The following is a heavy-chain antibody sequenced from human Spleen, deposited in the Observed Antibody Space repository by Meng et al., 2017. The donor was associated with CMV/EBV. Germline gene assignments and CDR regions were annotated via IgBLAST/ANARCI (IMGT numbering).Heavy chain of an antibody. V-gene: IGHV1-2*02. CDR3: ARGVVKHDAFDI. Sequence: ASVKVSCKASGYTFTGYYMHWVRQAPGQGLEWMGWINPDSGGTNYAQKFQGRVTMTWDTSITTAYMELRRLRSDDTAVYYCARGVVKHDAFDIWGQGTRVTVSS. J-gene: IGHJ3*02. CDR2: INPDSGGT. CDR1: GYTFTGYY. D-gene: IGHD3-3*01.